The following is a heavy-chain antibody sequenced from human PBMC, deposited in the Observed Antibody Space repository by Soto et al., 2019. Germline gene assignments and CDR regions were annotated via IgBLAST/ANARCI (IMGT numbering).Heavy chain of an antibody. J-gene: IGHJ3*02. CDR1: GFTFSDYY. CDR2: ISSSGSTI. V-gene: IGHV3-11*01. Sequence: GGSLRLSCAASGFTFSDYYMSWIRQAPGKGLEWVSYISSSGSTIYYADSVKGRFTISRDNAKNSLYLQMKSLRAEDTAVYYCARDISYSSSWGDAFDIWGQATMVTVSS. CDR3: ARDISYSSSWGDAFDI. D-gene: IGHD6-6*01.